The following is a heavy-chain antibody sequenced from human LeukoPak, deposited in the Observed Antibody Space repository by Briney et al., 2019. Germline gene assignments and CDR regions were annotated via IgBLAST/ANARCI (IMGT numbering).Heavy chain of an antibody. J-gene: IGHJ4*02. D-gene: IGHD3-3*01. Sequence: ASVKVSCKASGYTFTSYGISWVRQAPGQGLEWMGWISAYNGNTNYAQKLQGRVTMTTDTSTSTAYMELRSLRSDDTAAYYCARDGYYDFWSGSLTYFDYWGQGTLVTVSS. CDR2: ISAYNGNT. CDR1: GYTFTSYG. CDR3: ARDGYYDFWSGSLTYFDY. V-gene: IGHV1-18*01.